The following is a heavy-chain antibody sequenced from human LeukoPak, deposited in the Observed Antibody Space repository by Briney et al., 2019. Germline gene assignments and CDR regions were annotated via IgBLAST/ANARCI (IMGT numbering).Heavy chain of an antibody. CDR2: TYYRSKWIN. V-gene: IGHV6-1*01. CDR3: ARDADWAYDAFDI. Sequence: SQTLSLTCAISGDSVSVKSDVWNWIRQSPSRGLEWLGRTYYRSKWINDYATSVKSRIIISPDTSKNQFSLHLNSATPEDTAVYYCARDADWAYDAFDIWGQGTMVTVSS. CDR1: GDSVSVKSDV. D-gene: IGHD3-9*01. J-gene: IGHJ3*02.